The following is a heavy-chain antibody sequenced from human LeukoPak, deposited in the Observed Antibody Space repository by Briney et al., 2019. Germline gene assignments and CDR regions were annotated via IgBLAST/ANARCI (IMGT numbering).Heavy chain of an antibody. Sequence: GASVTVSCKASGYTFTGYYMHWVRQAPGQGLEWMGWINPNSGGTNYAQKFQGRVTMTRDTSISTAYMELSRLRSDDTAVYYCARVVSGWHLFDYWGQGTLVTVSS. J-gene: IGHJ4*02. CDR1: GYTFTGYY. CDR2: INPNSGGT. V-gene: IGHV1-2*02. D-gene: IGHD6-19*01. CDR3: ARVVSGWHLFDY.